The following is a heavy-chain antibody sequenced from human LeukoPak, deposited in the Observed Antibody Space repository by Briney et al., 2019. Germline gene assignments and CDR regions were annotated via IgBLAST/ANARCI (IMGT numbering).Heavy chain of an antibody. V-gene: IGHV3-21*01. D-gene: IGHD4-17*01. CDR3: AGDGYGDFPPEFDY. CDR2: ISSSSSYI. CDR1: GFTFSSYS. Sequence: GGSLRLSCAASGFTFSSYSMNWVRQAPGKGLEWVSSISSSSSYIYYADSVKGRFTISRDNAKNSLYLQMNSLRAEDTAVYYCAGDGYGDFPPEFDYWGQGTLVTVSS. J-gene: IGHJ4*02.